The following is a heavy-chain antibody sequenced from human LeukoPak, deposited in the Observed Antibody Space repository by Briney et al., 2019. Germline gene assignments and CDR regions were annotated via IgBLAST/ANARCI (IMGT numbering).Heavy chain of an antibody. CDR1: GFSFNSYA. J-gene: IGHJ1*01. V-gene: IGHV3-23*01. D-gene: IGHD3-10*01. CDR3: AKGAWLDY. CDR2: IGGSGGST. Sequence: GGSLRLSCAASGFSFNSYAMTWGRQAPGKGLEWVSAIGGSGGSTDYADSVKGRFTISRDNSKNTLYLQMNSLRAEDTAVYYCAKGAWLDYWGQGTLVTVSS.